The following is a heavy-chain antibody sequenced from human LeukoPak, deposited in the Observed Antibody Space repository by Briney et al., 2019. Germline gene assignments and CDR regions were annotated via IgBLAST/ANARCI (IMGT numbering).Heavy chain of an antibody. V-gene: IGHV4-34*01. D-gene: IGHD3-3*01. CDR3: ARGLRGYDFWSGYYPRWFDP. J-gene: IGHJ5*02. CDR1: GGSFSGYY. Sequence: SETLSLTCAVYGGSFSGYYWSWIRQPPGKGLEWIGEINHSGSTNYNPSLKSRVTISVDTSKNQFSLKLSSVTAADTAVYYCARGLRGYDFWSGYYPRWFDPWGQGTLVTVSS. CDR2: INHSGST.